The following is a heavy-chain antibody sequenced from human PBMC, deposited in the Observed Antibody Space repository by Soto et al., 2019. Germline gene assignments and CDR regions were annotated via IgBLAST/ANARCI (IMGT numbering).Heavy chain of an antibody. D-gene: IGHD1-26*01. CDR3: ARRRTVGQKNWFDP. V-gene: IGHV4-4*02. CDR2: IYHSGST. CDR1: GGNIGSSNW. Sequence: SETLSLTCTVSGGNIGSSNWWSWVRQPPGKGLEWIGEIYHSGSTNYNPSLKSRVTISVDKSKNQFSLKLSSVTAADTAVYYCARRRTVGQKNWFDPWGQGTLVTVSS. J-gene: IGHJ5*02.